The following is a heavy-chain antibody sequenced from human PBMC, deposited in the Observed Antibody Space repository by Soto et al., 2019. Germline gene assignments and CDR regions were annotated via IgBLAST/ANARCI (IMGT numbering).Heavy chain of an antibody. J-gene: IGHJ4*02. CDR1: GFTFSSSG. CDR3: AREYSSSENFDY. V-gene: IGHV3-33*01. Sequence: QVQLVESGGGVVQPGRSLRLSCAASGFTFSSSGMHWVRQAPGKGLEWVAVIWYDGSNKYYADSVKGRFTISRDNSKNTLYLQMNSLRAEDTAVYYCAREYSSSENFDYWGQGTLVTVSS. CDR2: IWYDGSNK. D-gene: IGHD6-6*01.